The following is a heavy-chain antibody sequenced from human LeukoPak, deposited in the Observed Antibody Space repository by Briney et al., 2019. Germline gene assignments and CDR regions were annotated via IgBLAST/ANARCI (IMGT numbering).Heavy chain of an antibody. CDR2: ISAYNGNT. J-gene: IGHJ3*02. CDR1: GYTFTSYG. V-gene: IGHV1-18*01. Sequence: GASVKVSCKASGYTFTSYGISWVRQAPGQGLEWMGWISAYNGNTNYAQKLQGGVTMTTDTSTSTAYMELRSLRSDDTAVYYCARDHHYYDSSGYLGAPWAFDIWGQGTMVTVSS. CDR3: ARDHHYYDSSGYLGAPWAFDI. D-gene: IGHD3-22*01.